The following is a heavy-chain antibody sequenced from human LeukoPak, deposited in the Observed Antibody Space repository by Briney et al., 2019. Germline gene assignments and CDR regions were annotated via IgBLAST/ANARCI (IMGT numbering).Heavy chain of an antibody. CDR3: ARHYSSGSDFDY. CDR1: GYSFTRRW. D-gene: IGHD6-19*01. J-gene: IGHJ4*02. CDR2: IDPGDSYT. Sequence: GESRNLSCKGFGYSFTRRWMSRVSQMPGKGLEWMGRIDPGDSYTNYSPSFQGHVTISADKSISTAYLQWSSLKASDTAMYYCARHYSSGSDFDYWGQGTLVTVSS. V-gene: IGHV5-10-1*01.